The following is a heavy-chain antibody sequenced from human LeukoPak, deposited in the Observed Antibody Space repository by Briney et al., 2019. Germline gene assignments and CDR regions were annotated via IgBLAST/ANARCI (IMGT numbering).Heavy chain of an antibody. CDR2: ISYDGSNK. D-gene: IGHD2-2*01. Sequence: GGSLRLSCAASGFTFSSYAMHWVRQAPGKGLEWVAVISYDGSNKYYADSVKGRFTISRDNSKNTLYLQMNSLRAEDTAVYYCARDTEYCSSTSCYNYYYYYMDVWGKGTTVTVSS. J-gene: IGHJ6*03. CDR1: GFTFSSYA. CDR3: ARDTEYCSSTSCYNYYYYYMDV. V-gene: IGHV3-30-3*01.